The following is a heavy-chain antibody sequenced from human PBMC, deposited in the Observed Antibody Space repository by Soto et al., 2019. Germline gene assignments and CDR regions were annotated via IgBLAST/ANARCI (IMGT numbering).Heavy chain of an antibody. CDR1: GYTFTTYC. Sequence: GASVKVSFKASGYTFTTYCVILFLHSPGQCLEWMGLISAYYGDTKYAPKVQCRVTMTRDISTNTAYMELRSLRSDDKAIYFCLRASETMTKIINIDYWGQGNLVSVSS. J-gene: IGHJ4*02. V-gene: IGHV1-18*01. D-gene: IGHD4-17*01. CDR3: LRASETMTKIINIDY. CDR2: ISAYYGDT.